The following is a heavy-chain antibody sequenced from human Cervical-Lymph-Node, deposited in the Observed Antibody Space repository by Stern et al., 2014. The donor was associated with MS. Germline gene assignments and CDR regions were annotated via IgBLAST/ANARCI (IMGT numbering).Heavy chain of an antibody. CDR3: ARSSSPSPYYYYGMDV. Sequence: VQLVQSGGGVVQPGRSLRLSCAASGFTFSSYGMHWVRQAPGKGLEWEAGIWDDGRNKYYGEAVKGRFTISRYNSKNTLYLQMNSLRAEDTAVYYCARSSSPSPYYYYGMDVWGQGTTVTVSS. D-gene: IGHD6-13*01. CDR2: IWDDGRNK. V-gene: IGHV3-33*01. J-gene: IGHJ6*02. CDR1: GFTFSSYG.